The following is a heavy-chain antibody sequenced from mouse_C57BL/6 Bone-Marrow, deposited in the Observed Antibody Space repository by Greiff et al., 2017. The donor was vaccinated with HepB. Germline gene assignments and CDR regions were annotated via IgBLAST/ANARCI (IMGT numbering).Heavy chain of an antibody. V-gene: IGHV5-6*02. D-gene: IGHD1-1*01. J-gene: IGHJ1*03. CDR1: GFTFSSYG. Sequence: DVMLVESGGDLVKPGGSLKLSCAASGFTFSSYGMSWVRQTPDKRLEWVATISSGGSYTYYPDSVKGRFTISRDNAKNTLYLQMSSLKSEDTAMYYCASPLITTVVATFHWYFDVWGTGTTVTVSS. CDR2: ISSGGSYT. CDR3: ASPLITTVVATFHWYFDV.